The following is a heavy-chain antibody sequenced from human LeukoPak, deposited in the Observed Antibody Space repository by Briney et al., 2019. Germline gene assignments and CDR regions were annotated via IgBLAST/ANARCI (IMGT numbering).Heavy chain of an antibody. V-gene: IGHV3-23*01. D-gene: IGHD5-12*01. CDR2: ISGSGGST. Sequence: GGSLRLSCAASGFTFSSYAMSWVRQAPGKGLEWVSAISGSGGSTYYADSVKGRFTISRDNSKNTLYLQMNSLRAEDTAVYYCAKGYSGYDSDYYYYYYMDVWGKGTTVTVSS. CDR3: AKGYSGYDSDYYYYYYMDV. J-gene: IGHJ6*03. CDR1: GFTFSSYA.